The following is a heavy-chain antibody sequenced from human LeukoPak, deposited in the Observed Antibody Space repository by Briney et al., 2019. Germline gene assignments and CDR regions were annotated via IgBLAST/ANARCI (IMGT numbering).Heavy chain of an antibody. CDR2: IYWNDDK. CDR3: ARKGCSSTSCGFDP. CDR1: GFSLSTSGVG. D-gene: IGHD2-2*01. Sequence: SGPTLVKPTQTLTLTSTFSGFSLSTSGVGVGWIRQPPGKALEWLALIYWNDDKRYSPSLKSRLTITKDTSKNQVVLTMTNMDPVDTATYYCARKGCSSTSCGFDPWGQGTLVTVSS. V-gene: IGHV2-5*01. J-gene: IGHJ5*02.